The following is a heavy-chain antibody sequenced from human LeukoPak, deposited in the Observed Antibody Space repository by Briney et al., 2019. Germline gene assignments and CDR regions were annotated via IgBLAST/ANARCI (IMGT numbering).Heavy chain of an antibody. Sequence: ASVKVSCKASGGTFSSYAISWVRQAPGQGLEWVGGIIPIFGTANYAQKFQSRVTITTDESTSTAYMELSSLRSEDTAVYYCARDSGYERWMIDDAFDIWGQGTMVTVSS. CDR2: IIPIFGTA. J-gene: IGHJ3*02. CDR3: ARDSGYERWMIDDAFDI. CDR1: GGTFSSYA. V-gene: IGHV1-69*05. D-gene: IGHD5-12*01.